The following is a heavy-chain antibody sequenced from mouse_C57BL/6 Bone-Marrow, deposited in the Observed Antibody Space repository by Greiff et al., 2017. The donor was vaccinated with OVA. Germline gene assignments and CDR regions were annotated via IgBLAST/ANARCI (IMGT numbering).Heavy chain of an antibody. V-gene: IGHV1-82*01. Sequence: QVQLQQSGPELVKPGASVKISCKASGYAFSSSWMNWVKQRPGKGLEWIGRIYPGDGDTNYNGKFKGKATLTADKSSSTAYMQLSRLTSEDSAVYFCARRYYAMDYWGQGTSVTVSS. CDR3: ARRYYAMDY. CDR2: IYPGDGDT. J-gene: IGHJ4*01. CDR1: GYAFSSSW.